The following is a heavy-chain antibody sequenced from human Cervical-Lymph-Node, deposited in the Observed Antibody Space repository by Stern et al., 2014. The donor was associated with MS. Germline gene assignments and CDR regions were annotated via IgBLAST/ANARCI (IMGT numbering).Heavy chain of an antibody. CDR1: GYTFTGYY. Sequence: QLVQSRAEVKKPGASVKVSCKAYGYTFTGYYRHRVRQAPGQGLEWMGWIKPNSGGTNYAQKFQGWVTMTRDTSISTAYMELSRLRSDDTAVYYCAREDCSGGSCYPLFDYWGQGTLVTVSS. V-gene: IGHV1-2*04. CDR3: AREDCSGGSCYPLFDY. D-gene: IGHD2-15*01. CDR2: IKPNSGGT. J-gene: IGHJ4*02.